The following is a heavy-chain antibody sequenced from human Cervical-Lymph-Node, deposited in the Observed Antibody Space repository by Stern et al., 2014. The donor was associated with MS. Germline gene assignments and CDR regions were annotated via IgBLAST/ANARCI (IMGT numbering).Heavy chain of an antibody. CDR3: ARSYALAGSVLDY. J-gene: IGHJ4*02. V-gene: IGHV4-59*01. CDR2: VYYSGST. CDR1: GGSISSSH. D-gene: IGHD6-19*01. Sequence: QLQLQESGPGLAKHSENLSLTCTVSGGSISSSHWSWIRQPPGNGLEWIGDVYYSGSTNYNPSLKSRVTLSLDTSKKQFSLKLTSVTAADTAVYYCARSYALAGSVLDYCGQGTLVTVSS.